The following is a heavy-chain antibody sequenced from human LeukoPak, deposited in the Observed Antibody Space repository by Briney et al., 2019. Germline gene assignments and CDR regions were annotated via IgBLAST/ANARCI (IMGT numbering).Heavy chain of an antibody. D-gene: IGHD2-2*03. J-gene: IGHJ6*03. Sequence: PGGSLRLSCAASGFTFSSYAMHWVRQAPGEGLEWVAVISYDGSNKYYADSVKGRFTISRDNSKNTLYLQMNSLRAEDTAVYYCARVWMWYYMDVWGKGTAVTVSS. CDR1: GFTFSSYA. CDR3: ARVWMWYYMDV. V-gene: IGHV3-30*04. CDR2: ISYDGSNK.